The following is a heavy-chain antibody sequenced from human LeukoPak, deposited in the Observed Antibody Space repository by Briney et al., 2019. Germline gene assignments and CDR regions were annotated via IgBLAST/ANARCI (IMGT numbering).Heavy chain of an antibody. CDR2: ISYDGSNK. J-gene: IGHJ4*02. CDR1: GFTFSSYG. V-gene: IGHV3-30*18. Sequence: GSLRLSCAASGFTFSSYGMHWVRQAPGKGLEWVAVISYDGSNKYYADSVKGRFTISRDNSKNTLYLQMNSLRAEDTAVYYCAKDSWGGYGGSYFFDYWGQGTLVTVSS. D-gene: IGHD1-26*01. CDR3: AKDSWGGYGGSYFFDY.